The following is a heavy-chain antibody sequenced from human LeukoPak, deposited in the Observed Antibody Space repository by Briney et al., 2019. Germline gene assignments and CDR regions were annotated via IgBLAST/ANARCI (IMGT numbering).Heavy chain of an antibody. J-gene: IGHJ4*02. Sequence: GGSLRLSCAASVFTFSNYTMSWVPQAPGQGLEWVSGISSTGGSTYYADSVKGRFTISRDNSKNTLYLEMNSLRAEDTAVYFCAKVAGSWSHVDYWGQGTLVTVSS. CDR3: AKVAGSWSHVDY. V-gene: IGHV3-23*01. D-gene: IGHD6-13*01. CDR2: ISSTGGST. CDR1: VFTFSNYT.